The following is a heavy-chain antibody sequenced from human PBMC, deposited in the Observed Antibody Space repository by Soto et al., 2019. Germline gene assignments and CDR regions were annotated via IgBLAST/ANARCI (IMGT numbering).Heavy chain of an antibody. CDR3: ARDVVAGTTYFDY. CDR2: IWYDGSNK. CDR1: GFTFSSYG. V-gene: IGHV3-33*01. D-gene: IGHD6-19*01. Sequence: PGGSLRLSCAASGFTFSSYGMHWVRQAPGKGLEWVAVIWYDGSNKYYADSVKGRFTISRDNSKNTLYLQMNSLRAEDTAVYYCARDVVAGTTYFDYWGQGTLVTVSS. J-gene: IGHJ4*02.